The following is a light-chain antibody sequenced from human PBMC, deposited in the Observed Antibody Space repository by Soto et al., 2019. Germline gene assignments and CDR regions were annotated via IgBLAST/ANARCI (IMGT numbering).Light chain of an antibody. CDR2: VAS. CDR3: QQANSFPGT. J-gene: IGKJ1*01. V-gene: IGKV1-12*01. CDR1: QGISRW. Sequence: DIQMTQSPSSVSASVGDRVTITWRASQGISRWLAWYQQKPGKAPKLLIYVASRLEGGVPSRFRGSEAGTDFTLTISSLQPEDFATYYCQQANSFPGTFGQGTKVEIK.